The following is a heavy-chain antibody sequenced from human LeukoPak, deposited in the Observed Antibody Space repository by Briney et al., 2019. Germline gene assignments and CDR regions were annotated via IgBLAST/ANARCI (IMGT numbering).Heavy chain of an antibody. D-gene: IGHD2-15*01. CDR2: ISSNSDYI. J-gene: IGHJ4*02. V-gene: IGHV3-21*01. Sequence: GGSLRLSCAASGFTLSSYSMHWLRQAPGKGLEWVSSISSNSDYIYYADSVKGRFTISRANAEKSLYLQMNSLRAEDTAVFYCARDGPGWSRDYWGQGTQVTVSS. CDR3: ARDGPGWSRDY. CDR1: GFTLSSYS.